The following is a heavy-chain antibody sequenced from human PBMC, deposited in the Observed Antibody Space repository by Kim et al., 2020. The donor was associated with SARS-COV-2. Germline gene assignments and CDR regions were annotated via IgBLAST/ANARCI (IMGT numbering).Heavy chain of an antibody. D-gene: IGHD1-7*01. V-gene: IGHV3-11*03. Sequence: GGSLRLSCAASGFTFSDYYMSWIRQAPGKGLEWVSYISSSSSYTNYADSVKGRFTISRDNAKNSLYLQMNSLRAEDTAVYYCASPAGITGTTADAFDICGHGTMVTVSP. J-gene: IGHJ3*02. CDR1: GFTFSDYY. CDR2: ISSSSSYT. CDR3: ASPAGITGTTADAFDI.